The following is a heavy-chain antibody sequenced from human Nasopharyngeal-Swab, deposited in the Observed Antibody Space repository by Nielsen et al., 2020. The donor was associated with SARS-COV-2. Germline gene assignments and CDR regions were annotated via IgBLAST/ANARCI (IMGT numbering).Heavy chain of an antibody. CDR2: IYPSDSDT. V-gene: IGHV5-51*01. CDR1: GYSFTTKW. J-gene: IGHJ4*02. D-gene: IGHD2-21*01. CDR3: ARRGDYGYIDY. Sequence: GESLKISCRTSGYSFTTKWIGWVRQMPGKGLEWMGIIYPSDSDTRYSPSFQGQVTISADKSISTAYLQWSSLKASDTAMYYCARRGDYGYIDYWGQGTLVTVS.